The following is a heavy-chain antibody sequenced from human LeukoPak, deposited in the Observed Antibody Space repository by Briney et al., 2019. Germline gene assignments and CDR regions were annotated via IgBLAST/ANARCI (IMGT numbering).Heavy chain of an antibody. J-gene: IGHJ4*02. CDR1: GFTFINYA. V-gene: IGHV3-30*14. Sequence: GRSLRLSCAASGFTFINYAMHWVRQAPGKGLEWVAVISYDGSNIYYADSVKGRFTISRDNSKNTLYLQMNSLRAEDTAVYYCVRVGSGWYLAYWGQGTLVTVSS. CDR3: VRVGSGWYLAY. D-gene: IGHD6-19*01. CDR2: ISYDGSNI.